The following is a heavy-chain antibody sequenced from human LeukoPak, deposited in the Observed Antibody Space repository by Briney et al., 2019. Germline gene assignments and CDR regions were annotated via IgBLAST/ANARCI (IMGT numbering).Heavy chain of an antibody. Sequence: GGSLRLSCAASGFTLSTYTMNWVRQAPGKGLDWVSSISSGSTYVYYADSVRGRFTISRDNAKNSLYLQMSNLRVEDTAIYYCARVNGDYERGGAPDYWGQGTLVTVSS. D-gene: IGHD4-17*01. V-gene: IGHV3-21*01. CDR1: GFTLSTYT. CDR2: ISSGSTYV. CDR3: ARVNGDYERGGAPDY. J-gene: IGHJ4*02.